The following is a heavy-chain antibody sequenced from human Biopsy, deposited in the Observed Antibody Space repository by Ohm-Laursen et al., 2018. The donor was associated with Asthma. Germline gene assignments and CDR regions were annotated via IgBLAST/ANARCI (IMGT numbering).Heavy chain of an antibody. CDR2: IHKNGIG. Sequence: GTLSLTCSVSGYSISNGGYYWTWVRQRPGKGLEWVGSIHKNGIGYYKSSLKSRLTISVDTSKNQFSLKVTSVTAADTAVYYCARQKLAAAEGPFDLWGQGTMVTVSS. V-gene: IGHV4-39*01. CDR1: GYSISNGGYY. J-gene: IGHJ3*01. CDR3: ARQKLAAAEGPFDL. D-gene: IGHD6-13*01.